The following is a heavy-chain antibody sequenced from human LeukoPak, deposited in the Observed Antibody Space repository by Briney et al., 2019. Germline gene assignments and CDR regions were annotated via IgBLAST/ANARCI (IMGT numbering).Heavy chain of an antibody. CDR1: GYTFIDYF. D-gene: IGHD3-10*01. V-gene: IGHV1-24*01. J-gene: IGHJ5*02. CDR3: ATDRLRTMVRGVLRSLEGFDP. CDR2: FDPEEGET. Sequence: ASVKVSCKASGYTFIDYFMHWVRQAPGKGLEWMGGFDPEEGETIYAQKFQGRVTMTEDTSTDTAYMELSSLRSEDTAVYYCATDRLRTMVRGVLRSLEGFDPWGQGTLVTVSS.